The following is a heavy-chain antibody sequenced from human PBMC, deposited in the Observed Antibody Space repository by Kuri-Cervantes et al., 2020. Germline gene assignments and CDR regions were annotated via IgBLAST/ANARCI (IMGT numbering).Heavy chain of an antibody. J-gene: IGHJ3*02. D-gene: IGHD2-15*01. Sequence: ASVKVSCKASGYTFTSYGISWVRQAPGQGLEWMGWISAYNGNTNYAQKLQGRVTMTTDTSTSTAYMELRSPRSDDTAVYYCARAGYCSGGSCHAFDIWGQGTMVTVSS. CDR1: GYTFTSYG. CDR2: ISAYNGNT. CDR3: ARAGYCSGGSCHAFDI. V-gene: IGHV1-18*01.